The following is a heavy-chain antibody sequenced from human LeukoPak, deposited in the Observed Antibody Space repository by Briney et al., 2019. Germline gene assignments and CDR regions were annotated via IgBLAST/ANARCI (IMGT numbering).Heavy chain of an antibody. CDR2: ISLSGST. V-gene: IGHV4-31*03. CDR3: ARAKVVTYYYDSSGYNY. J-gene: IGHJ4*02. D-gene: IGHD3-22*01. Sequence: SQTLSLTCTVSGGSISGGAYYWTWIRQHPGKGLDWVGSISLSGSTYYRPSLKSRLTMSADTSKNQFSLKLSSVTAADTAVYYCARAKVVTYYYDSSGYNYWGQGTLVTVSS. CDR1: GGSISGGAYY.